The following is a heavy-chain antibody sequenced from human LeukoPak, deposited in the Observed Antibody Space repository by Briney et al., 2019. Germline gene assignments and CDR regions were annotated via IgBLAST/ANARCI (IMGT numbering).Heavy chain of an antibody. D-gene: IGHD3-10*01. CDR1: GYSFTNYW. V-gene: IGHV5-51*01. CDR2: IYPSDSDT. CDR3: ARLALLWFGEPGGFDP. J-gene: IGHJ5*02. Sequence: GKSLKISCQGSGYSFTNYWIAWVRQMPGKGLEWMGIIYPSDSDTRYSPSFQGQVTISADKSISTAYLQWRSLQASDTAMYYCARLALLWFGEPGGFDPWGQGTLVTVSS.